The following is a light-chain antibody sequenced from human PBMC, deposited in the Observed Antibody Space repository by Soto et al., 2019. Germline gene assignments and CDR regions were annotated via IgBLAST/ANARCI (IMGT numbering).Light chain of an antibody. V-gene: IGLV1-40*01. CDR2: GNS. CDR1: SSNIGAGYD. CDR3: CSYAGSYILV. J-gene: IGLJ3*02. Sequence: QSVLTQPPSVSGAPGQRVTISCTGSSSNIGAGYDVHWYQQLPGTAPKLLIYGNSNRPSGVPDRFSGSKSGTSASLAITGLQAEDEADYYCCSYAGSYILVFGGGTKLTVL.